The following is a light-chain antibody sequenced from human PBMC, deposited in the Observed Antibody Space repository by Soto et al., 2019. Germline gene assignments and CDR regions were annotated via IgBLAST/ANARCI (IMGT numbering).Light chain of an antibody. CDR3: QHYDSLPIT. CDR2: GAS. Sequence: ENMLSQSPCTLSLSQGERATLSCRASQSVRNYLAWYQQKPGQPPRLLIYGASSRATGIPDRFSGSGSGTDFTLTISRLEPEDFAVFYCQHYDSLPITFGQGTRPAI. V-gene: IGKV3-20*01. CDR1: QSVRNY. J-gene: IGKJ5*01.